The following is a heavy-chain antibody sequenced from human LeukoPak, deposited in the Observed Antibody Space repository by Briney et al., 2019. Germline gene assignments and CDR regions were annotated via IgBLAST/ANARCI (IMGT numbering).Heavy chain of an antibody. D-gene: IGHD2-2*01. CDR1: GFTFSSYS. CDR3: ARDPDIVVVPAAMFDY. J-gene: IGHJ4*02. CDR2: ISSSSSYI. Sequence: GGSLKLYCAGSGFTFSSYSMNWVRQAPGKGLDLVSSISSSSSYIYYADSVKGRFTISRDNAKNSLYLQMNSLRAENTAVYYCARDPDIVVVPAAMFDYWGQGTLVTVSS. V-gene: IGHV3-21*01.